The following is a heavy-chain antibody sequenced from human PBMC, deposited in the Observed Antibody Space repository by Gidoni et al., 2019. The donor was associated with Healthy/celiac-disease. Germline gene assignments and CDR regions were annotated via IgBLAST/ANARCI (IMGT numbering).Heavy chain of an antibody. CDR1: GFTFSNAW. D-gene: IGHD3-3*01. J-gene: IGHJ4*02. CDR3: TTLGDFWSGYYLVDY. V-gene: IGHV3-15*07. CDR2: MKSKTDGGTT. Sequence: EVQLVESGGGLVKPGGSLRLSCAASGFTFSNAWMNWVRQAPGKGLEWVGRMKSKTDGGTTDYAAPVKGRFTISRDDSKNTLYLQMNSLKTEDTAVYYCTTLGDFWSGYYLVDYWGQGTLVTVSS.